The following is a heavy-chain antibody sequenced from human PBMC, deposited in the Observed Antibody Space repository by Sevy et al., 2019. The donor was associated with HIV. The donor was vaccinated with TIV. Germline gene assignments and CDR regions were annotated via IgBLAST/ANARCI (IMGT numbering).Heavy chain of an antibody. CDR1: GFTFSDYY. Sequence: GGSLRLSCAASGFTFSDYYMDWVRQAPGKGLEWVGRIRNKANSYTTEFAASVKGRFTISRDDSKNSLYLQMHSLKTDETAVNYCARLMRLILWWSLDSWGQGTLVTVSS. J-gene: IGHJ4*02. CDR2: IRNKANSYTT. CDR3: ARLMRLILWWSLDS. V-gene: IGHV3-72*01. D-gene: IGHD2-21*01.